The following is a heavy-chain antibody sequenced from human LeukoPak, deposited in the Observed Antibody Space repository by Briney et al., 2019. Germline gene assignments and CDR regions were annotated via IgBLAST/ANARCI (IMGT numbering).Heavy chain of an antibody. V-gene: IGHV3-7*01. Sequence: PGGSLRLSCAASGFTFSSYWMSWVRQAPGKGLEWVANIKKDGSEKYYVDSVKDRFTISRDNAKKSLYLQMNSLGAEDTAVYYCAKDEEAYFDWLLPLAFDYWGQGTLVTVSS. D-gene: IGHD3-9*01. CDR1: GFTFSSYW. J-gene: IGHJ4*02. CDR3: AKDEEAYFDWLLPLAFDY. CDR2: IKKDGSEK.